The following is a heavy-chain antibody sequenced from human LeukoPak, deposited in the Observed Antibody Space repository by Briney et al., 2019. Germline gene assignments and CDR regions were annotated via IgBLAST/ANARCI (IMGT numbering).Heavy chain of an antibody. Sequence: SGGSLRLSCAASGFTFSTYWIHWVRQAPGEGLVWVSRINGDGSTTNYADSVKGRFTISRDNAKNTLYLQMNSLRAEDTAVYYCTRRVDATRWYDPWGQGTLVTVSS. D-gene: IGHD2-15*01. CDR3: TRRVDATRWYDP. CDR1: GFTFSTYW. V-gene: IGHV3-74*01. CDR2: INGDGSTT. J-gene: IGHJ5*02.